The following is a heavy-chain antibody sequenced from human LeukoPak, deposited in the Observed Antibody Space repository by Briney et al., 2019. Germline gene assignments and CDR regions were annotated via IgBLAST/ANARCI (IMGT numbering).Heavy chain of an antibody. CDR2: IYYSGST. CDR3: ARAEHSGSYPTVIFDY. D-gene: IGHD1-26*01. J-gene: IGHJ4*02. V-gene: IGHV4-61*08. Sequence: PSQTLSLTCTVSGGSISSGDYYWSWIRQPPGKGLEWIGYIYYSGSTNYNPSLKSRVTISVDTSKNQFSLKLSSVTAADTAVYYCARAEHSGSYPTVIFDYWGQGTLVTVSS. CDR1: GGSISSGDYY.